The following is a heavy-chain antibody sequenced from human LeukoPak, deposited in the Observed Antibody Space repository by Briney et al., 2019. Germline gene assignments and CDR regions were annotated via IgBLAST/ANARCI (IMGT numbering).Heavy chain of an antibody. Sequence: SVKVSCKASGGTFSSYAISWVRQAPGQGLEWKGRIIPIFGTANYAQKFQGRVTITTDESTSTAYMELSSLRSEDTAVYYCARDQIAVAGNFDYWGQGTLVTVSS. D-gene: IGHD6-19*01. J-gene: IGHJ4*02. CDR3: ARDQIAVAGNFDY. V-gene: IGHV1-69*05. CDR1: GGTFSSYA. CDR2: IIPIFGTA.